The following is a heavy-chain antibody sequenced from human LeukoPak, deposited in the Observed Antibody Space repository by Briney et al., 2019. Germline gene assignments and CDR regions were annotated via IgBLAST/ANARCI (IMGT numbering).Heavy chain of an antibody. Sequence: GGSLRLSCAASGFTFSSYAMSWVRQAPGRGLDWVSTVTGSGGSTYYADSVKGRFTISRDNSKNTLYLQMNSLRTEDTSVYSCARGFYTGYSTGWYGGVDYWGQGTLVTVSS. V-gene: IGHV3-23*01. J-gene: IGHJ4*02. D-gene: IGHD6-19*01. CDR1: GFTFSSYA. CDR3: ARGFYTGYSTGWYGGVDY. CDR2: VTGSGGST.